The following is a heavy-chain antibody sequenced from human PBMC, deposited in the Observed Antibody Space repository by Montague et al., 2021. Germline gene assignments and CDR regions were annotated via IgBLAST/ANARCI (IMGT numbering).Heavy chain of an antibody. CDR2: ISTDGSST. CDR3: TFYKFRETPRGFDY. J-gene: IGHJ4*02. D-gene: IGHD3-10*01. V-gene: IGHV3-74*01. Sequence: SLRLSRAASGFTFSSYWMHWVRQAPGKGLVWVSRISTDGSSTTYADSVKGRFTTSRDNAKNMLYLQMNSLRAEDTAVYYCTFYKFRETPRGFDYWGQGTLVTVSA. CDR1: GFTFSSYW.